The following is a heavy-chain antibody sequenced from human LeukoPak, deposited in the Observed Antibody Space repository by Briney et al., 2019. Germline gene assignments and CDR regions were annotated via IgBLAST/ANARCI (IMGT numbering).Heavy chain of an antibody. CDR2: ISAYNGNT. CDR1: GYTFTSYG. Sequence: ASVKVSCKASGYTFTSYGISWVRQAPGQGLEWMGWISAYNGNTNYAQKLQGRVTMTTDTSTSTAYMELRSLRSDDTAVYYCARAYLVVPAAIRSTDAFDIWGQGTMVTVSS. V-gene: IGHV1-18*01. J-gene: IGHJ3*02. D-gene: IGHD2-2*02. CDR3: ARAYLVVPAAIRSTDAFDI.